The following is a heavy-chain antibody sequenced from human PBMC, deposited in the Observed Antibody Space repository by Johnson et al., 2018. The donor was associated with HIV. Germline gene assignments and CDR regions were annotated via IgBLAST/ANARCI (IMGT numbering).Heavy chain of an antibody. CDR2: ISYDGSNK. CDR3: ARALEGDAFDI. Sequence: QVQLVESGGGLVQPGGSLRLSCAASGFTFSSYAMHWVRQAPGKGLEWVAVISYDGSNKYYADSVKGRFTISRDNSKNTLYLQMNSLRAEDTAVYYCARALEGDAFDIWGQGTMVTVSS. V-gene: IGHV3-30-3*01. J-gene: IGHJ3*02. CDR1: GFTFSSYA. D-gene: IGHD5-24*01.